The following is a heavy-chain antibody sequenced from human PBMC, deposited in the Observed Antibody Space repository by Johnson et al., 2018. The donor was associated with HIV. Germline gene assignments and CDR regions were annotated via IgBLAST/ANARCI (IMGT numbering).Heavy chain of an antibody. CDR3: AKMGEQRGGIGDAFDI. Sequence: VQLVESGGGLVQPGGSLRLSCAASGFTFSSYAIHWIRQAPGKGLEWVSAISGSGGSTYYADSVKGRFTISRDNSKNTLYLQMNSLRAEDTAVYYCAKMGEQRGGIGDAFDIWGQGTMVTVSS. D-gene: IGHD3-16*01. J-gene: IGHJ3*02. CDR1: GFTFSSYA. V-gene: IGHV3-23*04. CDR2: ISGSGGST.